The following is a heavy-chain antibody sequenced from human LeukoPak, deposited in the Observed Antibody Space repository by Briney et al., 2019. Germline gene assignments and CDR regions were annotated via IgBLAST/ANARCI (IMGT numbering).Heavy chain of an antibody. CDR1: GFTLITNA. J-gene: IGHJ4*02. V-gene: IGHV3-23*01. D-gene: IGHD2-15*01. CDR3: AKDVGKWGSLHFFDY. Sequence: GGSLRLSCLTSGFTLITNAMSWVRQAPGKGLEWISGISGSGASTYYADSVKGRFTISRDDSRNTLYLQMNSLRGDDTAVYYCAKDVGKWGSLHFFDYWGQGTLVTVSS. CDR2: ISGSGAST.